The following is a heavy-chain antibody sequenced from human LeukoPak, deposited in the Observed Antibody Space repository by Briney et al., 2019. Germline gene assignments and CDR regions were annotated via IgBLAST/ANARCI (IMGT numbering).Heavy chain of an antibody. V-gene: IGHV1-2*02. D-gene: IGHD4-17*01. CDR1: GCTFTGYY. CDR2: INPNSGGT. Sequence: ASVKVSCKASGCTFTGYYMHWVRQAPGQGLEWMGWINPNSGGTNYAQKFRGRVTMTRDTSISTAYMELSRLRSDDTAVYYCARPKTDYGDYFDYWGQGTLVTVSS. CDR3: ARPKTDYGDYFDY. J-gene: IGHJ4*02.